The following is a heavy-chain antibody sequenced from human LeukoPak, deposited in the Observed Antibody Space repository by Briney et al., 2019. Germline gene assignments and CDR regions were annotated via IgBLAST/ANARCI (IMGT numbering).Heavy chain of an antibody. Sequence: ASVKVSCKASGYTFTGYYMHWVRQAPGQGLEWMGWINPNSGGTNYAQKFQGRVTMTRDTSISTAYMELSSLRSEDTAVYYCARAYGSGSYHSLGDPNWFDPWGQGTLVTVSS. CDR3: ARAYGSGSYHSLGDPNWFDP. J-gene: IGHJ5*02. V-gene: IGHV1-2*02. D-gene: IGHD3-10*01. CDR2: INPNSGGT. CDR1: GYTFTGYY.